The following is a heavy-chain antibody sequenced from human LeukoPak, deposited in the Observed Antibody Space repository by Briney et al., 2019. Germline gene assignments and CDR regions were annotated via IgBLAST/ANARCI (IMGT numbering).Heavy chain of an antibody. J-gene: IGHJ6*02. D-gene: IGHD2-15*01. CDR1: GGSISSGGYF. CDR2: IYESSHA. V-gene: IGHV4-30-2*01. Sequence: PSETLSLTCAVSGGSISSGGYFWSWIRQPPGKGLEWIGYIYESSHALYNPSLKSRVTISVDTSKNQFSLKLSSVTAADTAVYYCARGVSRRGQLLPYYYYGMDVWGQGTTVTVSS. CDR3: ARGVSRRGQLLPYYYYGMDV.